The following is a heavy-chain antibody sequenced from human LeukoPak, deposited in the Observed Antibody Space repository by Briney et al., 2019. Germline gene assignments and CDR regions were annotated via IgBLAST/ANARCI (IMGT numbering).Heavy chain of an antibody. J-gene: IGHJ4*02. CDR2: IYSGDTT. D-gene: IGHD3-10*01. CDR3: ARDPGRLAHY. V-gene: IGHV3-53*01. CDR1: GFTVSSNY. Sequence: GGSLRLSCAASGFTVSSNYMSWVRQAPGKGLEWVSVIYSGDTTYYADSVKGRFTISRDNSRNTLYLQMNSLRAEDTAVYYCARDPGRLAHYWGQGTLVTVSS.